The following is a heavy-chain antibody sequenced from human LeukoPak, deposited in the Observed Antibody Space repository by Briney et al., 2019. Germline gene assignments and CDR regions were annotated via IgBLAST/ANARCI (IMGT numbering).Heavy chain of an antibody. CDR3: ARRDYYGSGSYYYGMDV. Sequence: GESLKISCKGSGYSFTSYWIAWVREMRGKRLEWRGIISSGDSDARYSPSSQSQVTISADKSISTAYLQWSSLKASDTAMYYCARRDYYGSGSYYYGMDVWGQGTTVTVSS. D-gene: IGHD3-10*01. CDR1: GYSFTSYW. J-gene: IGHJ6*02. CDR2: ISSGDSDA. V-gene: IGHV5-51*01.